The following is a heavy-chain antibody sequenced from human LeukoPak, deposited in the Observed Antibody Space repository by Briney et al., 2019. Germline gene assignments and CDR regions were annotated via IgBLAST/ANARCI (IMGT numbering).Heavy chain of an antibody. D-gene: IGHD3-22*01. Sequence: RTGGSLRLSCAASGFTFSNYAMSWVRQGPGKGLEWVSAISGSGGSIYYADSVKGRFTISRDKSKNTLFLQMNSLRAEDTAVYYCAKDGGYYYDGSGYYFDYWGQGTLVTVSS. CDR1: GFTFSNYA. CDR2: ISGSGGSI. CDR3: AKDGGYYYDGSGYYFDY. J-gene: IGHJ4*02. V-gene: IGHV3-23*01.